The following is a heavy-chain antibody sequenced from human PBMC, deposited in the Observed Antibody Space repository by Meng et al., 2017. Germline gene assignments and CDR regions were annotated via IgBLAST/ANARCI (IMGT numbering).Heavy chain of an antibody. D-gene: IGHD1-26*01. CDR1: GFTFSSYS. V-gene: IGHV3-21*01. CDR2: ISSSSSYI. J-gene: IGHJ4*02. Sequence: GGSLRLSCAASGFTFSSYSMNWVRQAPGKGLEWVSSISSSSSYIYYADSVKGRFTISRDNAKNSLYLQMNSLRAEDTAVYYCAKGDSGSFVHFDYWGQGTLVTVSS. CDR3: AKGDSGSFVHFDY.